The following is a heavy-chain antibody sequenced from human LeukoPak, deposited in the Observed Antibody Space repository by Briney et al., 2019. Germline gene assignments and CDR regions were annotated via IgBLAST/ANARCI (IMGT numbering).Heavy chain of an antibody. Sequence: PSQTLSLTCTVSGGSISSGGYYWSWIRQHPGKGLEWIGYIYHSGSTYYNPSLKSRVTISVDTSKNQFSLKLSSVTAADTAVYYCAREKLWGNSALDYWGQGTLVTVSS. J-gene: IGHJ4*02. CDR3: AREKLWGNSALDY. CDR2: IYHSGST. D-gene: IGHD4-23*01. CDR1: GGSISSGGYY. V-gene: IGHV4-31*03.